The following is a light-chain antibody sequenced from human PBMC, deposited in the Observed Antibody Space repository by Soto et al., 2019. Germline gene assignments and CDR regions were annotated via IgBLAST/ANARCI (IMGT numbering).Light chain of an antibody. CDR1: QSVSTY. J-gene: IGKJ5*01. Sequence: EIVLTQSPATLSLSHGERATLSCKASQSVSTYLAWYQQKPGQAPRLLIFDASNRATGIPARFSGSGSGTDFTLTISSLEPEDFAVYYCQQRSNWPPITFGQGTRLEI. V-gene: IGKV3-11*01. CDR2: DAS. CDR3: QQRSNWPPIT.